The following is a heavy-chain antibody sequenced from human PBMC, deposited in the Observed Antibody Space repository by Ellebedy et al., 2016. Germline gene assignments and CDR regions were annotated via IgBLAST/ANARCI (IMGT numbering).Heavy chain of an antibody. Sequence: SLKISXAASGFTFDKNAMHWVRQAPGKGLEWVSGISWNSVMIAYADSVKGRFTISRDNAKNSLFLQMNSLRAEDTALYYCAKGNRPYGMDVWGQGTTVTVSS. CDR3: AKGNRPYGMDV. J-gene: IGHJ6*02. V-gene: IGHV3-9*01. CDR2: ISWNSVMI. CDR1: GFTFDKNA.